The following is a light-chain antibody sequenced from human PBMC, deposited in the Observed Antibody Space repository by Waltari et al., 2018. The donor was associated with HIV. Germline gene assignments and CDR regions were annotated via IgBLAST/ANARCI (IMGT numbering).Light chain of an antibody. CDR3: QQSYSTPWP. J-gene: IGKJ5*01. V-gene: IGKV1-39*01. Sequence: DIQMTDSTSHLAASVGDRVDTTSRASQRISSYLNWYQQKPRKDPKLLIYAAASLQSGVPSRFSGSGSGTDFTLTISSLQPEDFATYFSQQSYSTPWPFGQGTRLAIK. CDR1: QRISSY. CDR2: AAA.